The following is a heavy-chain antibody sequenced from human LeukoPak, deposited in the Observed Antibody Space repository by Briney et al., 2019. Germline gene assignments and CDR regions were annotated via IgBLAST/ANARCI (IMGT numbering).Heavy chain of an antibody. J-gene: IGHJ6*03. Sequence: PSETLSLTCTVSGGSISSYYWSWIRQPPGKGLEWIGYIYYSGSTNYNPSLKSRVTISVDTSKNQFSLKLSSVTAADTAVYYCARGEYQLLYYYYYYYMDVWGKGTTVTVSS. D-gene: IGHD2-2*02. V-gene: IGHV4-59*01. CDR3: ARGEYQLLYYYYYYYMDV. CDR1: GGSISSYY. CDR2: IYYSGST.